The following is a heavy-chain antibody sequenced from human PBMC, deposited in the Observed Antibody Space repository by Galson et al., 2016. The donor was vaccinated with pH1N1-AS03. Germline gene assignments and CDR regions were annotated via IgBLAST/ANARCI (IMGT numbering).Heavy chain of an antibody. Sequence: LSLTCAFYGGSVSGYGWSWIRQSPGKGLEWIGEVIHGGSIIYNPSLTSRVTISGDTSRNQFSLQLNSVTAADTAVYYCARGRIVVGVVGPGRVRDYFDPWGQGTLVTVSS. J-gene: IGHJ5*02. D-gene: IGHD3-22*01. CDR3: ARGRIVVGVVGPGRVRDYFDP. V-gene: IGHV4-34*01. CDR1: GGSVSGYG. CDR2: VIHGGSI.